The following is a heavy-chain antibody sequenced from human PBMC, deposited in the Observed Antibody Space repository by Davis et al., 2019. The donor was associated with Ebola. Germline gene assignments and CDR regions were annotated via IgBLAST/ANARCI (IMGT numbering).Heavy chain of an antibody. V-gene: IGHV3-33*06. CDR3: VKPRTRGSWYFDL. J-gene: IGHJ2*01. CDR1: GFTFRTYG. D-gene: IGHD1-26*01. CDR2: TSYDGSNE. Sequence: SLKISCEVPGFTFRTYGIHWVRQAPGKGLEWVALTSYDGSNEYYGDSVKGRFTISRDNSKNTIHLQMNSLRVEDTAVYYCVKPRTRGSWYFDLWGRGTLVIVSS.